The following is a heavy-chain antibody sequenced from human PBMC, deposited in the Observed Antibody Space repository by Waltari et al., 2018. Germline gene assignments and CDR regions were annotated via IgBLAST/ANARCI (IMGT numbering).Heavy chain of an antibody. Sequence: EAQLLESGGGAIHPREPLRRTGTPPALTSPAHAMDWVLQAPGKVLQWVSCITKSGDRTYDADSVKGRFTISRDNSMNTVHLQMNSLRAEDTAVYFCAKDLYTTFGALDSWGQGSLVTVSS. CDR1: ALTSPAHA. V-gene: IGHV3-23*01. D-gene: IGHD3-3*01. CDR3: AKDLYTTFGALDS. J-gene: IGHJ4*02. CDR2: ITKSGDRT.